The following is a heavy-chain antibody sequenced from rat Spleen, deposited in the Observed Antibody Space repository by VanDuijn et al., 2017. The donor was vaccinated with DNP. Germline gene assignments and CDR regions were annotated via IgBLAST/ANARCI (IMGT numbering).Heavy chain of an antibody. CDR1: GFTFSNYD. Sequence: EVQLVESGGGLVQPGRSLKLSCTASGFTFSNYDMAWVRQAPKKGLEWVATISYDGSTTYYRDSVKGRFTISRDNAKSTLYLQMDSLRSEETATYYCATQGTGDFDYWGQGVKVTVSS. CDR2: ISYDGSTT. J-gene: IGHJ2*01. CDR3: ATQGTGDFDY. V-gene: IGHV5-7*01. D-gene: IGHD5-1*01.